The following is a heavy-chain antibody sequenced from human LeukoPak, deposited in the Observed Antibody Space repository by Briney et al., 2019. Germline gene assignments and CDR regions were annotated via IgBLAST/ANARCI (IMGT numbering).Heavy chain of an antibody. CDR3: ASQPLSIAAAVS. J-gene: IGHJ1*01. D-gene: IGHD6-13*01. CDR1: GGSISSYY. V-gene: IGHV4-59*08. CDR2: IYYSGST. Sequence: PSETLSLTCTVSGGSISSYYWSWIRQPPGKGLEWIGYIYYSGSTNYNPSLKSRVTMSVDTSKNQFSLKLSSVTAADTAVYYCASQPLSIAAAVSWGQGTLVTVSS.